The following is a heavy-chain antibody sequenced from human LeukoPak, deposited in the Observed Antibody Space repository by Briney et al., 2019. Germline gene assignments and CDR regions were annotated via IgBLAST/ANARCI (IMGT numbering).Heavy chain of an antibody. CDR3: TADHIPWLDFFDY. D-gene: IGHD6-19*01. CDR1: GFTFSHAW. CDR2: IKSKTAGGTT. Sequence: GGSLRLSCAASGFTFSHAWMSWVRQAPGKGLEWVGRIKSKTAGGTTDYAAPVKGRFNISRDDSKNTLFLQMHSLKTEDAAVYFCTADHIPWLDFFDYWGRGTLVSVSS. J-gene: IGHJ4*02. V-gene: IGHV3-15*01.